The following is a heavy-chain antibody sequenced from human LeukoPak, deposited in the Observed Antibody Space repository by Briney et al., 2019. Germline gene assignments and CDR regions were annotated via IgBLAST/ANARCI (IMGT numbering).Heavy chain of an antibody. CDR1: GFIFSNYG. Sequence: PGGSLRLSCAASGFIFSNYGMHWVRQSPGKGLEWVTFIQYDGNKTYYADSVKGRFTISRDNSKNTVYLQMNSLRVEDTAVYYCGNHDYSDYYGGQGTLVTVSA. D-gene: IGHD4-11*01. CDR2: IQYDGNKT. J-gene: IGHJ4*02. CDR3: GNHDYSDYY. V-gene: IGHV3-30*02.